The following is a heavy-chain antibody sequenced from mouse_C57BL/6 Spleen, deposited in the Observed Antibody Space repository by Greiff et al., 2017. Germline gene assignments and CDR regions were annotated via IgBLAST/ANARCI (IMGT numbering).Heavy chain of an antibody. CDR2: ILPGSGST. V-gene: IGHV1-9*01. CDR1: GYTFTGSW. Sequence: QVQLQQSGAELMKPGASVKLSCKATGYTFTGSWIEWVKQRPGHGLEWIGEILPGSGSTNYNEKFKGKATFTADTSSNTAYMQLSSLTTEDSAIYDCARGGGYDGDYYAMDYWGQRTSVTVSA. D-gene: IGHD2-2*01. CDR3: ARGGGYDGDYYAMDY. J-gene: IGHJ4*01.